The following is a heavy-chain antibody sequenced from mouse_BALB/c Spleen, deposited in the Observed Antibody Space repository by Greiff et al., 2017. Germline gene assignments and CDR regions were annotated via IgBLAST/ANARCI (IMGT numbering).Heavy chain of an antibody. V-gene: IGHV1S81*02. CDR2: INPSNGRT. D-gene: IGHD4-1*01. Sequence: VQLQQPGAELVKPGASVKLSCKASGYTFTSYWMHWVKQRPGQGLEWIGEINPSNGRTNYNEKFKSKATLTVDKSSSTAYMQLSSLTSEDSAVYSCASELTGTGYYFDYWGQGTTLTVSS. CDR3: ASELTGTGYYFDY. J-gene: IGHJ2*01. CDR1: GYTFTSYW.